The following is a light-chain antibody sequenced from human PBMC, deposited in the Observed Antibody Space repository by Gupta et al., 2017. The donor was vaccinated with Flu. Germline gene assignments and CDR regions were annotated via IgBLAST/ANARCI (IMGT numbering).Light chain of an antibody. Sequence: GNLSLSPGERATLSCRASQSVRSSYLAWYQQKPGQAPRLLIYAASSRATGIPDRFSGSGSGTDFTLTISRLEPEDFAVYYCQQYGTSPYTFGQGTKLEIK. J-gene: IGKJ2*01. CDR2: AAS. V-gene: IGKV3-20*01. CDR3: QQYGTSPYT. CDR1: QSVRSSY.